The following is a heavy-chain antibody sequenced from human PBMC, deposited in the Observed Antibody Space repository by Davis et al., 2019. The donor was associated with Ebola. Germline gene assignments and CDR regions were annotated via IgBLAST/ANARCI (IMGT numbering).Heavy chain of an antibody. CDR3: ARGGLRFLEWLLYGMDV. CDR1: GGSISSYY. D-gene: IGHD3-3*01. J-gene: IGHJ6*02. Sequence: SETLSLTCTVSGGSISSYYWSWIRQPPGKGLEWIGYIYYSGSTNYNPSLKSRVTISVDTSKNQFSLKLSSVTAADTAVYYCARGGLRFLEWLLYGMDVWGQGTTVTVSS. CDR2: IYYSGST. V-gene: IGHV4-59*12.